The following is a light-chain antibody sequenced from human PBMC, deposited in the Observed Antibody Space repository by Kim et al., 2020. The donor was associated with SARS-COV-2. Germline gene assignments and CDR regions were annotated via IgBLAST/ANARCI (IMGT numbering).Light chain of an antibody. CDR3: HQFGTSPRFD. J-gene: IGKJ3*01. CDR2: AAS. CDR1: QSVSINS. Sequence: PGERATLSCRASQSVSINSLAWYQQQPGQAPRLLIYAASSRATGIPDRFSGGGSGTDFTLTISRLEPEDFAVYYCHQFGTSPRFDFGPGTKVDIK. V-gene: IGKV3-20*01.